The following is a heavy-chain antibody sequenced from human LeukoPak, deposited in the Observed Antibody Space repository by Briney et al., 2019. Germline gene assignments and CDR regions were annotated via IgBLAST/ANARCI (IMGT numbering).Heavy chain of an antibody. CDR2: INPNSGGT. D-gene: IGHD3-22*01. CDR1: GYIFTRYY. CDR3: ARDGPRVSSGYYYGMDV. Sequence: ASVKPSCKAFGYIFTRYYMHWGRQAPGQGLEWMGWINPNSGGTNYAQKFQGRVTMTRDTSISTAYMELSRLRSDDTAVYYCARDGPRVSSGYYYGMDVWGQGTTVTVSS. J-gene: IGHJ6*02. V-gene: IGHV1-2*02.